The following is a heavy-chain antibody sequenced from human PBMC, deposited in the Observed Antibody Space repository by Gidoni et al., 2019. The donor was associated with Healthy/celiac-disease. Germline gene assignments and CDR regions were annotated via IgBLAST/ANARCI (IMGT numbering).Heavy chain of an antibody. J-gene: IGHJ4*02. V-gene: IGHV3-20*04. Sequence: EVQLVESGGGVVRPGGSLRLSCAASGFTFDDYGMSWVRQAPGKGLEWVSGINWNGGSTGYADSVKGRFTTSRDNAKNSLYLQMNSLRAEDTALYYCARAMGRGYSYGWGYFDYWGQGTLVTVSS. CDR1: GFTFDDYG. CDR2: INWNGGST. CDR3: ARAMGRGYSYGWGYFDY. D-gene: IGHD5-18*01.